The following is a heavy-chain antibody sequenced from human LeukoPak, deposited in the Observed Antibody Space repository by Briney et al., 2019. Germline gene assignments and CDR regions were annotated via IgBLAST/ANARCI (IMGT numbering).Heavy chain of an antibody. V-gene: IGHV3-23*01. Sequence: PGGSLRLSCAVSGFIFSNYAMNWVRQAPGKGLEWVSTLSGSGGSTYYADSVKGRFTISRDNSKNTLYLQVSSLRADDTAVYYCARETFYYDSSGSYKYFDYWGQGTLVTVSS. CDR2: LSGSGGST. D-gene: IGHD3-22*01. CDR1: GFIFSNYA. CDR3: ARETFYYDSSGSYKYFDY. J-gene: IGHJ4*02.